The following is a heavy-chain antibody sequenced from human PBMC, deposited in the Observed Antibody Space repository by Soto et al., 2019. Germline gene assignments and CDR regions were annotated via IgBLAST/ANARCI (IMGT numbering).Heavy chain of an antibody. CDR3: AKANYYDSSGYYGPFDY. CDR2: ISGSGGST. Sequence: LRLSCASSVFPLSSYAISWVRQAPGKRLEWVSAISGSGGSTYYADFVKGRFTISRDNSKNTLYLQMNSLRAEDTAVYYCAKANYYDSSGYYGPFDYWGQGTLVTVSS. D-gene: IGHD3-22*01. J-gene: IGHJ4*02. V-gene: IGHV3-23*01. CDR1: VFPLSSYA.